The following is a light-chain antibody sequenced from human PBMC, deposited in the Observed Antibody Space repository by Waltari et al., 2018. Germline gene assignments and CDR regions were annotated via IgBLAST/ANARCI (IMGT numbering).Light chain of an antibody. CDR1: LWSYNVKTY. CDR2: WAS. CDR3: QQYYSTPPT. V-gene: IGKV4-1*01. Sequence: LWSYNVKTYLAWYKQKPGQPPKLLIYWASTRESGVPDRFSGSGSGTNFTLTISGLQAEDVAVYYCQQYYSTPPTFGQGTKLKIK. J-gene: IGKJ2*01.